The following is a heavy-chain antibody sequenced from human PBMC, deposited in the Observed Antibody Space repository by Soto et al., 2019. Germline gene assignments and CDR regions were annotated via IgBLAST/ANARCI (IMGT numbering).Heavy chain of an antibody. CDR3: ARLGWTLYYYYGMDV. J-gene: IGHJ6*02. D-gene: IGHD6-19*01. CDR1: GFTFSSYS. V-gene: IGHV3-21*01. CDR2: ISSSSSYI. Sequence: GGSLRISCAGSGFTFSSYSMDWVRPAPGEGLEWVSSISSSSSYIYYADSVKGRFTISRDNTKNSLYLQMNSLRAEDTAVYYCARLGWTLYYYYGMDVWGQGTTVTVSS.